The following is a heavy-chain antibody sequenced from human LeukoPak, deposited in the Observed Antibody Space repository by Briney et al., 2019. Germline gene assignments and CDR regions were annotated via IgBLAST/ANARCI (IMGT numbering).Heavy chain of an antibody. Sequence: GGSLRLPRAVSRLTLSSYWMSWVSQALAKGGEWLANIKQDGSEKYCVGSVKGRFSISRDNAKKSLYLQMDSLRAEDTAVYYCARDGVAAGTWGQGTLVTVSS. V-gene: IGHV3-7*01. CDR2: IKQDGSEK. CDR1: RLTLSSYW. D-gene: IGHD1-14*01. CDR3: ARDGVAAGT. J-gene: IGHJ4*02.